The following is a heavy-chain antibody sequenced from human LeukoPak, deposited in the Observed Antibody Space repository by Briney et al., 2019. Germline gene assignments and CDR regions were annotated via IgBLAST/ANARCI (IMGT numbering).Heavy chain of an antibody. Sequence: KPSEALSLACTVSGGSISSYYWSWIRQPPGKGLEWIGYIYYSGSTNYNPSLKSRVTISVDTSKNQFSLKLSSVTAADTAVYYCARVGGSSGSLDAFDIWGQGTMVTVSS. V-gene: IGHV4-59*01. CDR3: ARVGGSSGSLDAFDI. J-gene: IGHJ3*02. CDR1: GGSISSYY. D-gene: IGHD6-19*01. CDR2: IYYSGST.